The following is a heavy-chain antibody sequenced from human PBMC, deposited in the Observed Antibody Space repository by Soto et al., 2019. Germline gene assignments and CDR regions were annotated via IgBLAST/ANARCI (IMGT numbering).Heavy chain of an antibody. V-gene: IGHV4-34*09. J-gene: IGHJ4*02. D-gene: IGHD4-17*01. CDR1: GGSFSGYY. Sequence: SETLSLTCAVYGGSFSGYYWTWIRQPPGTGLEWIGEINHSGSTNYNPSLKSRVTISVDTSKNQFSLKLSSVTAADTAVYYCAREEGYGDYNYFDYWGQGTLVT. CDR3: AREEGYGDYNYFDY. CDR2: INHSGST.